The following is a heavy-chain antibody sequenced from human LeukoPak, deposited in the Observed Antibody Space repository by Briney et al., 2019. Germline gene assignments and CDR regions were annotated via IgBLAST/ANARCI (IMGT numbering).Heavy chain of an antibody. CDR2: INPSGGST. V-gene: IGHV1-46*01. J-gene: IGHJ6*03. CDR1: GYTFTSYY. CDR3: ARGGRVAAAGTRYYYYYMDV. Sequence: ASVKVSCKASGYTFTSYYMHWVRQAPGQGLEWMGIINPSGGSTSYAQKFQGRVTMTRDMSTSTVYMELSSLRSEDTAVYYCARGGRVAAAGTRYYYYYMDVWGKGTTVTVSS. D-gene: IGHD6-13*01.